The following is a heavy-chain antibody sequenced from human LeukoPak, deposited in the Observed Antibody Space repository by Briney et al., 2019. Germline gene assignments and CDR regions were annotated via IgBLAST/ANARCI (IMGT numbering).Heavy chain of an antibody. Sequence: PSETLSLTSTVSGGSISSYYWSWIRQPPGKGLEWIGYIYYSGSTNYNPSLKSRVTISVDTSKNQFSLKLSSVTAADTAVYYCARVRDDTAYYFDYWGQGTLVTVSS. CDR3: ARVRDDTAYYFDY. CDR1: GGSISSYY. CDR2: IYYSGST. D-gene: IGHD3-9*01. V-gene: IGHV4-59*01. J-gene: IGHJ4*02.